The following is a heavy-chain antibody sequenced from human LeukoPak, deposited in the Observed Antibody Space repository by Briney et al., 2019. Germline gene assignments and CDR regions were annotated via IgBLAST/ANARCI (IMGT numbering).Heavy chain of an antibody. D-gene: IGHD3-22*01. CDR1: GFTLSSYL. J-gene: IGHJ4*02. V-gene: IGHV3-7*03. CDR3: ARGITIIGI. Sequence: GGALRLTCVDSGFTLSSYLMSWGRQAPGKGLEWVANIKEDGSEKYYVDSVKGRFTISRDNAKSSLYLQMNSLTAEDTAVYYCARGITIIGIWGQGTLVTVSS. CDR2: IKEDGSEK.